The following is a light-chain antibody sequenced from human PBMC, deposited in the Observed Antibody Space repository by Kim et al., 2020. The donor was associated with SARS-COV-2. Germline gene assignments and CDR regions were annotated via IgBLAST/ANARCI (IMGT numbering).Light chain of an antibody. CDR3: AAWDDSLSGYV. J-gene: IGLJ1*01. V-gene: IGLV1-47*01. CDR1: ISNIGSNY. CDR2: RNN. Sequence: GQRFTISCSRSISNIGSNYVDWYQQLPGTAPNLLIYRNNQRPSGVPDRFSGSKSGTSASLAISGLRSEDEADYYCAAWDDSLSGYVFGTGTKVTVL.